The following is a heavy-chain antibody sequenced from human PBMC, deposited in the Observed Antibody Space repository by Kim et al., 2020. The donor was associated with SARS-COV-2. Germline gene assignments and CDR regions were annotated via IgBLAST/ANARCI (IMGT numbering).Heavy chain of an antibody. CDR1: GGSISSGGYY. CDR2: IYYSGST. V-gene: IGHV4-31*01. Sequence: SETLSLTCTVSGGSISSGGYYWSWIRQHPGKGLEWIGYIYYSGSTYYNPSLKSQVTISVDTSKNQCSLKRSFVTAADTAVYYCAGDPLKNPVPLGYYYYYGMDVWGQGTTVTLSS. J-gene: IGHJ6*02. CDR3: AGDPLKNPVPLGYYYYYGMDV.